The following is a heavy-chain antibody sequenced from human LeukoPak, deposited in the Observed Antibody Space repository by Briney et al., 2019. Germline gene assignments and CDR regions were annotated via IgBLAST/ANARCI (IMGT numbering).Heavy chain of an antibody. CDR2: ISYDGSNK. CDR1: GFTFSSYG. J-gene: IGHJ4*02. CDR3: ARDRTNCSSTSCYAGGLDY. V-gene: IGHV3-30*03. D-gene: IGHD2-2*01. Sequence: GGSLRLSCAPSGFTFSSYGMHWVRQAPGKGLEWVTVISYDGSNKYYADSVKGRFTISRDNSKNTLYLQMNSLRAEDTAVYYCARDRTNCSSTSCYAGGLDYWGQGTLVTVSS.